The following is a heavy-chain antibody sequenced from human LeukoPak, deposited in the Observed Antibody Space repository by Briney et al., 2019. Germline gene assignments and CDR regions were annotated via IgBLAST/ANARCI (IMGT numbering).Heavy chain of an antibody. CDR1: GGSFSSGSYY. V-gene: IGHV4-61*01. D-gene: IGHD3-22*01. J-gene: IGHJ4*02. CDR3: ARDRVATYYYDSSGYFYVRTFDY. CDR2: IYYSGST. Sequence: SETLSLTCTVSGGSFSSGSYYWSWIRQPPGKGLEWIGYIYYSGSTNYNPSLKSRVTISVDTSKNQFSLKLSSVTAADTAVYYCARDRVATYYYDSSGYFYVRTFDYWGQGTLVTVSS.